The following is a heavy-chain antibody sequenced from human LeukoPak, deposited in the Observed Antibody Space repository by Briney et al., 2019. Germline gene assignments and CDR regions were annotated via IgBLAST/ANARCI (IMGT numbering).Heavy chain of an antibody. Sequence: ASVKVSCKASGYTFTRCYIHWVRQAPGQGLEWVGWINPNSGGTNYAQKFRGRVTMTRDTSISTVYMELSRLRSDDTAVYYCARWTGSGSYLNWFDPWGQGTLVTVSS. D-gene: IGHD3-10*01. V-gene: IGHV1-2*02. CDR3: ARWTGSGSYLNWFDP. CDR2: INPNSGGT. J-gene: IGHJ5*02. CDR1: GYTFTRCY.